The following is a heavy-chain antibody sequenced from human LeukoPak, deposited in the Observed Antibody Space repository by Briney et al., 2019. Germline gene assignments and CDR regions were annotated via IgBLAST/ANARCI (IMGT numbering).Heavy chain of an antibody. Sequence: PGGSLTLSCTVSGFTFRRYWMTWVRQVPGKGLQWVANINQDGREKYYMDSMKGRLNISRDNTENSVFLQLTSLRPQDTGIYFCAKGRDYGDFWGQGTLVAVSS. CDR3: AKGRDYGDF. CDR1: GFTFRRYW. V-gene: IGHV3-7*01. J-gene: IGHJ4*02. CDR2: INQDGREK.